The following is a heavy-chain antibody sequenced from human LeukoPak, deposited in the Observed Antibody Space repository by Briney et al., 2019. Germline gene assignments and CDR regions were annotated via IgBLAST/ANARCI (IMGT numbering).Heavy chain of an antibody. CDR2: IYPGDSDT. CDR3: ARTLGYYYDSSGYYTSHLDY. Sequence: GEPLKISCKASGYYFTNYWIAWVRQMSGKGLEWMAIIYPGDSDTRYSPSFQGQVTISADKSSSTAYLVWSSLQASDTAMYFCARTLGYYYDSSGYYTSHLDYWGQGTLVTVSS. D-gene: IGHD3-22*01. V-gene: IGHV5-51*01. J-gene: IGHJ4*02. CDR1: GYYFTNYW.